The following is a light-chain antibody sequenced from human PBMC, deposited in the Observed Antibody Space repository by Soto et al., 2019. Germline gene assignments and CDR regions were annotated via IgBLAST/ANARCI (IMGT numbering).Light chain of an antibody. Sequence: QSVLTQPPSVSAAPGQKVTISCSESDSNVWKNDVSWYQHVPGTAPKLLIYDSNKRPSVIPDRFSASRSGTSATLVVTGLQTGDEADYYCVTWESSLSAVVFGGGTKLTVL. CDR1: DSNVWKND. CDR2: DSN. V-gene: IGLV1-51*01. CDR3: VTWESSLSAVV. J-gene: IGLJ2*01.